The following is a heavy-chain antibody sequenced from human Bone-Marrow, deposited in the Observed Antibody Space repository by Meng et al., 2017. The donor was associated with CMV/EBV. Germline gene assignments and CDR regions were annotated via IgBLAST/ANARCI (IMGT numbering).Heavy chain of an antibody. Sequence: SETLSLTCAVHGGSFSGYYWSWIRQPPGKGLEWIGEINHSGSTNYNPSLKSRVTISVDTTKNQFSLKLSTVTAADTAVYYCARVTGYSNTRHGRAFDIWGQGTMVTVSS. CDR1: GGSFSGYY. V-gene: IGHV4-34*01. CDR3: ARVTGYSNTRHGRAFDI. D-gene: IGHD6-13*01. J-gene: IGHJ3*02. CDR2: INHSGST.